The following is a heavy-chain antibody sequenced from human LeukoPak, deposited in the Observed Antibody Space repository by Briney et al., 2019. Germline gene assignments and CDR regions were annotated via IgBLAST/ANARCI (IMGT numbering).Heavy chain of an antibody. CDR3: AREGGSYARTVTSDAFDI. Sequence: GGSLRLSCAASGFTFSSYAMHWVRQAPGKGLEWVAVISYDGSNKYYADSVKGRFTISRDNSKNTLYLQMNSLRAEDTAVYYCAREGGSYARTVTSDAFDIWGQGTMVTVSS. D-gene: IGHD1-26*01. V-gene: IGHV3-30*04. CDR1: GFTFSSYA. CDR2: ISYDGSNK. J-gene: IGHJ3*02.